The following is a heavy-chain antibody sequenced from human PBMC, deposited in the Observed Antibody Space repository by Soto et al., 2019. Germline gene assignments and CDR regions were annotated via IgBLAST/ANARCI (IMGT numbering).Heavy chain of an antibody. Sequence: ASVKVSCKASGYTFTSYDINWVRQATGQGLEWMGWMNPNSGNTGYAQKFQGRVTMTRNTSISTAYMELSSLRSEDTAVYYCARVGIMTTGQRTNWFDPWGQGTLVTVSS. CDR3: ARVGIMTTGQRTNWFDP. CDR2: MNPNSGNT. J-gene: IGHJ5*02. D-gene: IGHD4-4*01. CDR1: GYTFTSYD. V-gene: IGHV1-8*01.